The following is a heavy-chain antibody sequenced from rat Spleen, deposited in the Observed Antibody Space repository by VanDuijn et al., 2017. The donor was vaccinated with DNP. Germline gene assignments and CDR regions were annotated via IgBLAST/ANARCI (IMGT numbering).Heavy chain of an antibody. J-gene: IGHJ3*01. Sequence: EVQLVESGGGLVQPGRSMKLSCAASGFTFSDYDMAWVRQAPKKGLEWVATIIYDGSSTYYRDSVKGRFTISRDNAKTTLYLQMDSLRSEDTATYYCARQTTVPTGWFAYWGQGTLVTVSS. CDR3: ARQTTVPTGWFAY. CDR1: GFTFSDYD. V-gene: IGHV5-7*01. CDR2: IIYDGSST. D-gene: IGHD1-1*01.